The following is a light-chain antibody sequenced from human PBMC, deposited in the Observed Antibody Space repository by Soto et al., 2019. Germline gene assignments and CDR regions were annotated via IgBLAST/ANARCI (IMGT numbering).Light chain of an antibody. J-gene: IGLJ1*01. V-gene: IGLV2-8*01. CDR1: RTDAGDNC. CDR3: SAYAGSNNFV. CDR2: EVS. Sequence: QSVLTQPPSASGSPGQSVTISCTGTRTDAGDNCVSCYQQDLGKAPKLIIYEVSQRPSGVPDRCSGAKSGNTASLTGSGLQTEDEADYYCSAYAGSNNFVFGSGTKVTVL.